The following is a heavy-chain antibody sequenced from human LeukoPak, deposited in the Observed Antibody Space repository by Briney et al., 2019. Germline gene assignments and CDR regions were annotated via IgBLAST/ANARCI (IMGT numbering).Heavy chain of an antibody. CDR2: ISGSGGST. J-gene: IGHJ4*02. V-gene: IGHV3-23*01. D-gene: IGHD3-22*01. CDR3: AKLTRYDSSGHYDY. Sequence: GGTLRLSCAASGFTFSSYGMSWVRQAPGKGLEWVSAISGSGGSTYYADSVKGRFTISRDNSKNTLYLQMNSLRAEDTAVYYCAKLTRYDSSGHYDYWGQGTLVTVSS. CDR1: GFTFSSYG.